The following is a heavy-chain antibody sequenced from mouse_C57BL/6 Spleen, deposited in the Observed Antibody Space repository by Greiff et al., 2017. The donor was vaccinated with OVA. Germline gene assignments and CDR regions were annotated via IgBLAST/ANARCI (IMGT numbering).Heavy chain of an antibody. CDR1: GYAFSSSW. D-gene: IGHD1-1*01. CDR2: IYPGDGDT. V-gene: IGHV1-82*01. CDR3: ARDYYGSSPYYAMDY. J-gene: IGHJ4*01. Sequence: QVQLKQSGPELVKPGASVKISCKASGYAFSSSWMNWVKQRPGKGLEWIGRIYPGDGDTNYNGKFKGKATLTADKSSSTAYMQLSSLTSEDSAVYFCARDYYGSSPYYAMDYWGQGTSVTVSS.